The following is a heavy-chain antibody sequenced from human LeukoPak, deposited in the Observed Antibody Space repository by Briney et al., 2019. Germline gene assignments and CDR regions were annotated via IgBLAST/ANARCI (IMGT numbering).Heavy chain of an antibody. CDR2: ISSSSSYI. CDR3: ARDREGVVLDY. J-gene: IGHJ4*02. D-gene: IGHD1-26*01. CDR1: GFTFTSYS. V-gene: IGHV3-21*01. Sequence: GGSLRLSCAASGFTFTSYSMNWVRQAPGKGLEWVSSISSSSSYIYYADSVKGRFTISRDNAKNSLYLQMNSLRAEDTAVYYCARDREGVVLDYWGQGTLVTVSS.